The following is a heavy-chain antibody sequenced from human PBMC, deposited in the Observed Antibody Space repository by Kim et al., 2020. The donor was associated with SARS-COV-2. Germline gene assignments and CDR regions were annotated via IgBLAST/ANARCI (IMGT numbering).Heavy chain of an antibody. Sequence: GGSLRLSCAASGFTFSSYGMHWVRQAPGKGLEWVAVIWYDGSNKYYADSVKGRFTISRDNSKNTLYLQMNSLRAEDTAVYYCARDSAPYDSSGYNWYFDLWGRGTLVTVSS. V-gene: IGHV3-33*01. CDR2: IWYDGSNK. CDR1: GFTFSSYG. D-gene: IGHD3-22*01. CDR3: ARDSAPYDSSGYNWYFDL. J-gene: IGHJ2*01.